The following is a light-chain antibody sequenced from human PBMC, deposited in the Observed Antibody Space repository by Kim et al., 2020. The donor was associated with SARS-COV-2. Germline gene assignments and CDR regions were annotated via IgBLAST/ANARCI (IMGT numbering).Light chain of an antibody. CDR3: QQYNNWPRR. Sequence: EIVMTQSPATLSVSPGERATLSCRASQSVSSNLAWYQQKPGQAPRLLIYGASTRATGIPARFSGSGSGTEFTLNISSLQSEDFAVYYCQQYNNWPRRFGQGTKVEIK. CDR1: QSVSSN. V-gene: IGKV3-15*01. J-gene: IGKJ1*01. CDR2: GAS.